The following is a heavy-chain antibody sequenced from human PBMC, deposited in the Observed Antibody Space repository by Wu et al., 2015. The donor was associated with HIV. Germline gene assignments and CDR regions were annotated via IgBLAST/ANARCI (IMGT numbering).Heavy chain of an antibody. J-gene: IGHJ3*02. V-gene: IGHV1-24*01. CDR3: ARVFVVVPAGFSGEITAFDI. CDR2: FDPESGGI. Sequence: QVQLVQSGAEVKKPGASVKVSCKISGYTLTQLSMNWVRQAPGKGLEWMGGFDPESGGIIYAQNFQGRVTMTSDTSINTAYMELSSLRSDDTAVYYCARVFVVVPAGFSGEITAFDIWGQGTMVAVSS. D-gene: IGHD2-2*01. CDR1: GYTLTQLS.